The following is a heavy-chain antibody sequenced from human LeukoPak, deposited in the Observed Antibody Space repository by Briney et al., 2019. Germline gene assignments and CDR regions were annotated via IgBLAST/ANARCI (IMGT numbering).Heavy chain of an antibody. CDR1: GGSISSYY. CDR3: GRYGPHFDY. V-gene: IGHV4-59*01. J-gene: IGHJ4*02. D-gene: IGHD3-10*01. CDR2: IYYSGST. Sequence: SETLSLTCTVSGGSISSYYWSWIRQPPGKGLEWIGYIYYSGSTDYKPSLKSRVTISVDTSKNQFSLKLSSVTAADTAVYGSGRYGPHFDYWGQGTLVTVSS.